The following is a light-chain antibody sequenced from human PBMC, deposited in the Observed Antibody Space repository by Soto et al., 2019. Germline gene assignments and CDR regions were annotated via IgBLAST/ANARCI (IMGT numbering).Light chain of an antibody. J-gene: IGKJ4*01. CDR2: DAS. CDR3: QQHAELPLT. V-gene: IGKV1-33*01. Sequence: DIQMTQSPSSLSASVGDRVIITCLASQDIGTYLAWYQQKSGKAPKLLIYDASYLETGVPSRFSARGSGTEFSFTIGSLQPEDFATYYCQQHAELPLTFGRGTNIDIK. CDR1: QDIGTY.